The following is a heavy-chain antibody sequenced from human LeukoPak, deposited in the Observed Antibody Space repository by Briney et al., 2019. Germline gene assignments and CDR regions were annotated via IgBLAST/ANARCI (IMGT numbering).Heavy chain of an antibody. Sequence: PGGSLRLSCAASGFTFSSYSTNWVRQAPGKGLEWVSSISSSSSYIYYADSVKGRFTISRDNAKNSLYLQMNSLRAEDTAVYYCAPLANGGYPIDYWGQGTLVTVSS. CDR3: APLANGGYPIDY. J-gene: IGHJ4*02. V-gene: IGHV3-21*01. CDR1: GFTFSSYS. CDR2: ISSSSSYI. D-gene: IGHD3-16*02.